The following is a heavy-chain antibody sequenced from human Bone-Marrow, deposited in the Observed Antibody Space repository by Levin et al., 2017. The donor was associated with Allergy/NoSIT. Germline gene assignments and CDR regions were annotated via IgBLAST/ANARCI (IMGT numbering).Heavy chain of an antibody. Sequence: SVKVSCKASGGTFSSYAISWVRQAPGQGLEWMGGIIPIFGTANYAQKFQGRVTITADESTSTAYMELSSLRSEDTAVYYCARDLGYSSGWYEGGGAYWGQGTLVTVSS. D-gene: IGHD6-19*01. CDR1: GGTFSSYA. V-gene: IGHV1-69*13. CDR2: IIPIFGTA. J-gene: IGHJ4*02. CDR3: ARDLGYSSGWYEGGGAY.